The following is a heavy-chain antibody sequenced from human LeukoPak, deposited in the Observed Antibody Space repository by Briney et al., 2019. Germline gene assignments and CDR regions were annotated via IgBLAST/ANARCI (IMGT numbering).Heavy chain of an antibody. J-gene: IGHJ6*04. CDR2: IYTSGST. CDR3: ARDPYCSSTSCYGNV. Sequence: SETLSLTCTVSGGSISSYYWSWIRQPAGKGLEWIGRIYTSGSTNYNPSLKSRVTMSVDTSKNQFSLKLSSVTAADTAVYYCARDPYCSSTSCYGNVWGKGTTVTVSS. D-gene: IGHD2-2*01. V-gene: IGHV4-4*07. CDR1: GGSISSYY.